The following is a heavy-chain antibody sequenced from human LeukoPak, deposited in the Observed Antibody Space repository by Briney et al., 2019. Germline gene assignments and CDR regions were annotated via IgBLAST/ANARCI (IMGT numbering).Heavy chain of an antibody. D-gene: IGHD2-2*01. CDR3: ARGEIVVVPAAQLYNWFDP. Sequence: ASVKVSCKASGYTFTSYGISWVRQAPGQGLEWMGWISAYNGNTNYAQKLQGRVTMTTDTSTSTAYMELRSLRSDDTAVYYCARGEIVVVPAAQLYNWFDPWGQGTLVTVSS. V-gene: IGHV1-18*01. CDR2: ISAYNGNT. CDR1: GYTFTSYG. J-gene: IGHJ5*02.